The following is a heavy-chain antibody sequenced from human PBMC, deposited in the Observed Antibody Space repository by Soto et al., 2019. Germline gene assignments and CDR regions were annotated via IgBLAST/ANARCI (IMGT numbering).Heavy chain of an antibody. J-gene: IGHJ6*02. CDR3: ARRAYCSSTSCPYYYYGMDV. CDR1: GGTFSSYA. V-gene: IGHV1-69*01. D-gene: IGHD2-2*01. CDR2: IIPIFGTA. Sequence: QVQLVQSGAEVKKPGSSVKVSCKASGGTFSSYAISWVRQAPGQGLAWMGGIIPIFGTANYAQKFQGRVTITADESTSTAYMELSSLRSEDTAVYYCARRAYCSSTSCPYYYYGMDVWGQGTTVTVSS.